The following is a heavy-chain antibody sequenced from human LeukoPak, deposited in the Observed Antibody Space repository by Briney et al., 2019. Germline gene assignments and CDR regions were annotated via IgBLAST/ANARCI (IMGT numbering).Heavy chain of an antibody. CDR3: ARALCSGGSCFWFDP. D-gene: IGHD2-15*01. CDR1: GGSFSGYY. CDR2: TNHSGST. V-gene: IGHV4-34*01. J-gene: IGHJ5*02. Sequence: SETLSLTCAVYGGSFSGYYWSWIRQPPGKGLEWIGETNHSGSTNYNPSLKSRVTISVDTSKNQFSLKLSSVTAADTAVYYCARALCSGGSCFWFDPWGQGTLVTVSS.